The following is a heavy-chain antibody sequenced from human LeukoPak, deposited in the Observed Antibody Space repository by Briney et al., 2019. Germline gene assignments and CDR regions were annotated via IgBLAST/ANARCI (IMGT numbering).Heavy chain of an antibody. V-gene: IGHV4-39*01. J-gene: IGHJ4*02. CDR2: MYYSGNT. D-gene: IGHD4-17*01. CDR3: ARGEDGTGDYRPTYFDS. CDR1: GGSISSSSYY. Sequence: PSETLSLTCTVSGGSISSSSYYWGWNRQPPGKGLGWIGSMYYSGNTYYNSSLKSRVTISVDTSKNQFSLRLTSVTAADTAVYYCARGEDGTGDYRPTYFDSWGQGTLVTVSS.